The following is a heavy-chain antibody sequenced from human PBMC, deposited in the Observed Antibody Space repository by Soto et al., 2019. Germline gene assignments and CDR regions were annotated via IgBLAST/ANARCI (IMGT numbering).Heavy chain of an antibody. CDR2: VHYSGST. Sequence: SETLSLTCSVSGSSISSDIYYWGWIRQPPGKGLEWIATVHYSGSTYYTPSLKSRVTISADTSNNQFSLRLNSVTAADTAVYYCARQHYYDSSGYYTWNWGQGTLVTVS. V-gene: IGHV4-39*01. CDR1: GSSISSDIYY. CDR3: ARQHYYDSSGYYTWN. J-gene: IGHJ4*02. D-gene: IGHD3-22*01.